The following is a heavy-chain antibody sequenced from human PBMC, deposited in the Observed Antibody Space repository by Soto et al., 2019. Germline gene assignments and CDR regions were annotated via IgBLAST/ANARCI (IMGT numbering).Heavy chain of an antibody. V-gene: IGHV4-34*01. CDR1: GGSFSGYY. D-gene: IGHD3-3*01. CDR3: ARGDFRDLGY. CDR2: INHSGST. J-gene: IGHJ4*02. Sequence: QVQLQQWGAGLLKPSETLSLTCAVYGGSFSGYYWSWIGQPPGKGLEWIGEINHSGSTNYNLPLKSRVTISVDTSKNQFSLRLTSVTAADTAVYYCARGDFRDLGYWGQGTLVTVSS.